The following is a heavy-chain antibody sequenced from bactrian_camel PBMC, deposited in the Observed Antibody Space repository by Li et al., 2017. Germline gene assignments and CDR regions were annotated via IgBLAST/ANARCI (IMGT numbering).Heavy chain of an antibody. CDR2: KHRRSDSA. V-gene: IGHV3S25*01. CDR1: YTQNSNW. J-gene: IGHJ4*01. Sequence: QLVESGGGSAQAGGSLRLSCVGYTQNSNWLGWFHQVRGKEREAVAVKHRRSDSAYYDDSVKGRFTIFQENANNTVYLHMNNLEPEDSAMYYCARSGVRMVGVCNTLAQLYNVWGQGTQVTVS. D-gene: IGHD5*01. CDR3: ARSGVRMVGVCNTLAQLYNV.